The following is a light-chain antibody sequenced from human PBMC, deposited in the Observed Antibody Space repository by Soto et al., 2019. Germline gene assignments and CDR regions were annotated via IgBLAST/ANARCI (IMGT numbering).Light chain of an antibody. J-gene: IGKJ1*01. CDR1: QGISND. CDR3: LQDYNFPRT. Sequence: TQMTQSPSSLSASVGDRVTISCRASQGISNDLAWYQQKPGKAPTLLIYEASTLQSGVPSRFSGSKSGNDFTLTISSLQPEDFAVYYCLQDYNFPRTFGQGTRVEIK. CDR2: EAS. V-gene: IGKV1-6*01.